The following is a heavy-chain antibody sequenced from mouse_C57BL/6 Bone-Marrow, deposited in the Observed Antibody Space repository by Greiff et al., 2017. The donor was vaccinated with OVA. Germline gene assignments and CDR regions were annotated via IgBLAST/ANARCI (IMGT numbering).Heavy chain of an antibody. CDR3: ARPCYGSSSLGYFDV. V-gene: IGHV1-69*01. CDR1: GYTFTSYW. J-gene: IGHJ1*03. Sequence: QVQLQQPGAELVMPGASVKLSCKASGYTFTSYWMHWVKQRPGQGLEWIGEIDPSDSYTNYNQKFKGKSTLTVDKSSSTAYMQLSSLTSADSAVYYCARPCYGSSSLGYFDVWGTGTTVTVSS. CDR2: IDPSDSYT. D-gene: IGHD1-1*01.